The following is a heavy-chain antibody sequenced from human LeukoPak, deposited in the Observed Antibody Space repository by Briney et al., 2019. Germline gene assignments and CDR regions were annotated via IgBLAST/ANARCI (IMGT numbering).Heavy chain of an antibody. J-gene: IGHJ4*02. CDR1: GFTFSTYA. V-gene: IGHV3-23*01. CDR2: ISGSGVTT. CDR3: AKGATPRSTVITYFFDN. Sequence: GGSLRLSCAASGFTFSTYAMSWVRQAPGKGLEWVSGISGSGVTTYYTDSVKGRLTISRDKAKNTLYIQIDSMRAEDTAVYYCAKGATPRSTVITYFFDNWGQGTLVTVPS. D-gene: IGHD4-17*01.